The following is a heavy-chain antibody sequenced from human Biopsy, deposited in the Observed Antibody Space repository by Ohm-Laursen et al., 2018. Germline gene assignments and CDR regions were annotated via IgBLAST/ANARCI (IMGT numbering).Heavy chain of an antibody. D-gene: IGHD3-3*01. V-gene: IGHV3-53*01. CDR3: AKDSPSILGVVIPGFDAFDI. J-gene: IGHJ3*02. Sequence: SLRLSCAASGFTVSDNHISWIRQAPGKGLQWVSLIYSDGNTYYADSVKGRFTISRDIPRNTLYLQMNSLRAEDTAVYYCAKDSPSILGVVIPGFDAFDIWGQGTMVTVSS. CDR1: GFTVSDNH. CDR2: IYSDGNT.